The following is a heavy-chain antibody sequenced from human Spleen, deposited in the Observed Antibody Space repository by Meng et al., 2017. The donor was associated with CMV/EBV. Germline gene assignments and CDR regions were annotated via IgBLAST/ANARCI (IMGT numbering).Heavy chain of an antibody. D-gene: IGHD2-8*01. Sequence: SETLSLTCAVYGGSLNGYHWSWIRQFPGKGLEWIGEIDHIGGTNYNPSLKSRVAMSVDTSKKQFSVWLTSVTAADTAVYYCASRYCTNGVCYPRFEIDYWGQGTLVTVSS. CDR3: ASRYCTNGVCYPRFEIDY. J-gene: IGHJ4*02. V-gene: IGHV4-34*01. CDR1: GGSLNGYH. CDR2: IDHIGGT.